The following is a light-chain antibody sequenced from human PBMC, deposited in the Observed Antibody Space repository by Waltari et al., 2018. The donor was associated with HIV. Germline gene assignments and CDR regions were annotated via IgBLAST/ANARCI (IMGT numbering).Light chain of an antibody. CDR2: RDT. CDR1: NIENRN. CDR3: QVWDSSTVV. V-gene: IGLV3-9*01. Sequence: SYELTQPLSVSVALGQTARITCGGYNIENRNVYWYQQQPGQAPLLVIYRDTNRPSGIPERFSGSNAGNTATLTISRAQAGDDADYYCQVWDSSTVVFGGGTQLTVL. J-gene: IGLJ2*01.